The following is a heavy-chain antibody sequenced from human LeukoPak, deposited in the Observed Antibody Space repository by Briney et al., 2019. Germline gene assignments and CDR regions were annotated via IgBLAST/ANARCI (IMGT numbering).Heavy chain of an antibody. Sequence: PGGSLRLSCAASTFTFSNAWMNWVRQAPGKGLEWVGRIKTVTDGGTTDYAAPVKGRFIISRDDSKNTLFLQMNSLKTEDTAVYYCSTDPWHGMDVWGQGTTVTVSS. J-gene: IGHJ6*02. CDR2: IKTVTDGGTT. D-gene: IGHD5-24*01. CDR3: STDPWHGMDV. V-gene: IGHV3-15*07. CDR1: TFTFSNAW.